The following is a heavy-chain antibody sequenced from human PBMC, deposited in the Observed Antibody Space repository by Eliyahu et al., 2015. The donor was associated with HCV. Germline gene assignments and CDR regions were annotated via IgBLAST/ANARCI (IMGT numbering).Heavy chain of an antibody. Sequence: QVQLVQSGAEVRGPGASVRVSCKSSGYSFTAHYMXWLRQAPGQGLEGVGRIRPDSGYTDSAQKFKGRVVMTSDTSISTAYMELSRLTYDDTAVYFCARGVGGLYCSGGNCYGGDSWGHGTLVTVSS. J-gene: IGHJ5*01. D-gene: IGHD2-15*01. CDR1: GYSFTAHY. CDR2: IRPDSGYT. V-gene: IGHV1-2*06. CDR3: ARGVGGLYCSGGNCYGGDS.